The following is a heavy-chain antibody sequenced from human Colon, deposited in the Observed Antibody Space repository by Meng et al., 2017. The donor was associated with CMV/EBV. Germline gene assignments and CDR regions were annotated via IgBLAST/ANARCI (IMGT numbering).Heavy chain of an antibody. CDR3: AVIVPATDYSYGTDV. J-gene: IGHJ6*02. V-gene: IGHV1-8*01. CDR1: GYPFTNYD. Sequence: ASVKVSCKASGYPFTNYDINWLRQATGHGLEWMGWMNPNSGETGFAQKFQGRITMTRDTSISTAYLELSTLKSEDTALYFCAVIVPATDYSYGTDVWGQGTTVTVSS. CDR2: MNPNSGET. D-gene: IGHD2-15*01.